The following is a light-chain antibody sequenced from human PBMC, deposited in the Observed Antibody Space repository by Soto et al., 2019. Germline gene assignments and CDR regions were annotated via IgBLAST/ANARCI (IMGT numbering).Light chain of an antibody. V-gene: IGKV1-39*01. Sequence: IVESANSLSLFLLLIVNKTCRASQSITTYLNWYQQTSGEAPKLLIYAAARLQTGVPPRFSGSGSGTDFNLAMRCLQPEDFAPYYCQQAYGAPGTVGQGTKVDIK. CDR1: QSITTY. J-gene: IGKJ1*01. CDR3: QQAYGAPGT. CDR2: AAA.